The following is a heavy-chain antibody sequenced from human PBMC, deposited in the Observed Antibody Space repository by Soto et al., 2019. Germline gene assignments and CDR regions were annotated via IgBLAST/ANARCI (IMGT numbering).Heavy chain of an antibody. CDR2: ISGSGSMK. J-gene: IGHJ4*02. CDR1: GLTFRNYA. CDR3: AKEAVASEQVPIPGDS. V-gene: IGHV3-23*01. D-gene: IGHD2-15*01. Sequence: PGGSLRLSCTASGLTFRNYAMTWVRQAPGRGLEWVSGISGSGSMKYYADSVKGRFTISRDNSKNMLFLQMDSLRDEDTAMYHCAKEAVASEQVPIPGDSWGQGTLVTVSS.